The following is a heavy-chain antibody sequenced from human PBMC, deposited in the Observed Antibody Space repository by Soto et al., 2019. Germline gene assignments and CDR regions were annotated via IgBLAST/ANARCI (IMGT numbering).Heavy chain of an antibody. CDR3: AKDKGAVAGTVRGGMDV. CDR2: ISWNGGNI. D-gene: IGHD6-19*01. J-gene: IGHJ6*02. Sequence: GGSLRLSCAASGFTFDDYAMHWVRQAPGKGLEWVSGISWNGGNIGYADSVKGRFTISRDNAKNSLYLQMNSLRAEDTALYYCAKDKGAVAGTVRGGMDVWGQGTTVTVSS. V-gene: IGHV3-9*01. CDR1: GFTFDDYA.